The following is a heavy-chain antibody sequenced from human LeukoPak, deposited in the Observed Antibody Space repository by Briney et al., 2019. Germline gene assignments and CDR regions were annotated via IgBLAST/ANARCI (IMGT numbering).Heavy chain of an antibody. J-gene: IGHJ4*02. CDR2: IYHSGST. CDR3: SRENGAFSPFGY. D-gene: IGHD2-8*01. Sequence: SETLSLTCAVSGGSISSGGYSWSWIRQPPGKGLEWIGYIYHSGSTYYNPSLKSRVTISVDRSKNQFSLNLTSVTAADTAVYYCSRENGAFSPFGYWGQGTLVTVPS. V-gene: IGHV4-30-2*01. CDR1: GGSISSGGYS.